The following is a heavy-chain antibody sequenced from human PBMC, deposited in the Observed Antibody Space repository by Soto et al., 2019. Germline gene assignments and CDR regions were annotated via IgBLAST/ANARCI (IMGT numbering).Heavy chain of an antibody. CDR2: LYSGGNP. D-gene: IGHD5-12*01. V-gene: IGHV3-53*01. CDR1: GFSVSNSY. J-gene: IGHJ5*02. Sequence: PGGSLRLSCAASGFSVSNSYISWVRQAPGKGLEWVSTLYSGGNPYYADSVRGRFTISSDISKNSVYLQMNSLRAEDTAVYYCARGLFNSGWHEGNWLDPWGQGTVVTVSS. CDR3: ARGLFNSGWHEGNWLDP.